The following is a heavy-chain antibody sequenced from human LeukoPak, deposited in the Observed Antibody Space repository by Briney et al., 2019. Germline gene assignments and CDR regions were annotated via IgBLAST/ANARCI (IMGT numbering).Heavy chain of an antibody. CDR3: ARDYYGSGIFDY. CDR1: GFTFSSYG. CDR2: IWYDGSNK. Sequence: GGSLRLSCAASGFTFSSYGMHWVRQAPGKGLEWVAVIWYDGSNKYYADSVKGRFIISRDNSKNTLYLQMNSLRAEDTAVYYCARDYYGSGIFDYWGQGTLVTVSS. D-gene: IGHD3-10*01. J-gene: IGHJ4*02. V-gene: IGHV3-33*01.